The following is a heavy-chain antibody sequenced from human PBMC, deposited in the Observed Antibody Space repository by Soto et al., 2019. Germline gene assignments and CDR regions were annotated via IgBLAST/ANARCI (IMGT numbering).Heavy chain of an antibody. CDR1: GYSFSSYW. Sequence: LGESLKISCKAAGYSFSSYWIAWVRQMPGKGLEWIGIIYGGDSDTRYSPSFLGQAAISVDKSISTAYLQWSSLKASDTAMYYCARVYGSGSYYWDIHNFYWYGLVVWGLGT. CDR3: ARVYGSGSYYWDIHNFYWYGLVV. CDR2: IYGGDSDT. J-gene: IGHJ6*02. V-gene: IGHV5-51*01. D-gene: IGHD3-10*01.